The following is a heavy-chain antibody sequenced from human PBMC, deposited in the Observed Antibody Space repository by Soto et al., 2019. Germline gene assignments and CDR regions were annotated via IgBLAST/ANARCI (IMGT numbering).Heavy chain of an antibody. V-gene: IGHV3-48*01. CDR2: ISSSSSTI. CDR1: GFTFSSYS. J-gene: IGHJ6*03. D-gene: IGHD6-13*01. CDR3: ARGEQQLVFVYYYMDV. Sequence: GGSLRLSCAASGFTFSSYSMNWVRQAPGKGLEWVSYISSSSSTIYYADSVKGRFTISRDNAKNSLYLQMNSLRAEDTAVYYCARGEQQLVFVYYYMDVWGKGTTVTVSS.